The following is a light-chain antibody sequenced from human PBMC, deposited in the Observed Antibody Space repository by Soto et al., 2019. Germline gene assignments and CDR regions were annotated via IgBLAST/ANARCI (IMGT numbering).Light chain of an antibody. CDR1: QSVSSSS. CDR3: QQYGSSPFT. CDR2: GAT. Sequence: EIVLTQSPGTLSLSPGERATLSCRASQSVSSSSLAWYQQKPGQAPRLLIDGATSRATGIPDRFSGSGSGTAFTLNISRLEPEDVSVYHCQQYGSSPFTFGPGTKVDIK. J-gene: IGKJ3*01. V-gene: IGKV3-20*01.